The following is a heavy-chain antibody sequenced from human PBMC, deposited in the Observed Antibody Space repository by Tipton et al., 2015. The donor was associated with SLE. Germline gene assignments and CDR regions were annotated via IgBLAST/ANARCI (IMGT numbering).Heavy chain of an antibody. Sequence: TLSLTCTVSGGSISRIHNYWSWIRQPPGKGLEWVGTIYFDGSTYYNPSLQSRLTMPVDTSKNQFSLKLSSVTAADTAVYYCARHRSGSYYFWGQGTLVTVSS. CDR3: ARHRSGSYYF. V-gene: IGHV4-39*01. J-gene: IGHJ4*02. CDR1: GGSISRIHNY. D-gene: IGHD3-10*01. CDR2: IYFDGST.